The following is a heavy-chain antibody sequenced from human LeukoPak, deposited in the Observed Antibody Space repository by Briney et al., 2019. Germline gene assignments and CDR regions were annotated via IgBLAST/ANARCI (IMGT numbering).Heavy chain of an antibody. CDR2: KQSNTYGGTT. V-gene: IGHV3-15*01. D-gene: IGHD5-12*01. CDR3: TTGRELATEAPGY. Sequence: GGSLRLLHAVSGLPHRQAWMHWVRQPPAKGREWVGRKQSNTYGGTTDYDAHVKGRFTISRDDSKNTLYLQMNSLKSEDTAVYYCTTGRELATEAPGYWGQGTLVTVSS. CDR1: GLPHRQAW. J-gene: IGHJ4*02.